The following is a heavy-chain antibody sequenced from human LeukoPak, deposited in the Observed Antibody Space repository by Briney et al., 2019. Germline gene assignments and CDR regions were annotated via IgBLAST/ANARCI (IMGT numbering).Heavy chain of an antibody. D-gene: IGHD5-18*01. CDR1: GYSFTSYW. J-gene: IGHJ4*02. CDR2: IYPGDSDT. Sequence: GESLKISCKGSGYSFTSYWIGWVRQMPGKGLEWMGIIYPGDSDTRYSPSFQGQVTISADKSISTAYLQWSSLKASDTAMYYRARHIVEYSYGYLVDYWGQGTLVTVSS. CDR3: ARHIVEYSYGYLVDY. V-gene: IGHV5-51*01.